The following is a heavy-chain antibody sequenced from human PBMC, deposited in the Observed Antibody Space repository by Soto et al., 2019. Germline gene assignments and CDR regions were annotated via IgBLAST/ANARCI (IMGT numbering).Heavy chain of an antibody. CDR3: AREKRYCSSTRCYPHWFDP. Sequence: SVKVSCKASGGTFSSYAISWVRQAPGQGLEWMGGIIPIFGTANYAQKFQGRVTITADKSTSTAYMELSSLRSEDTAVYYCAREKRYCSSTRCYPHWFDPWGQGTLVTVSS. CDR2: IIPIFGTA. D-gene: IGHD2-2*01. CDR1: GGTFSSYA. V-gene: IGHV1-69*06. J-gene: IGHJ5*02.